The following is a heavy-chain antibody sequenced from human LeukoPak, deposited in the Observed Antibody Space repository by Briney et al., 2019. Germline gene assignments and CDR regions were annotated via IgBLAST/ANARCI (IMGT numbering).Heavy chain of an antibody. CDR1: GYTFTGYY. CDR3: ARASLSAYSSSWYLDWFDP. D-gene: IGHD6-13*01. J-gene: IGHJ5*02. CDR2: INPNSGGT. Sequence: ASVKVSCKASGYTFTGYYMHWVRQAPGQGLEWMGRINPNSGGTNYAQKFQGRVTMTRDTSISTAYMELSRLRSDDTAVYYCARASLSAYSSSWYLDWFDPWGQGTLVTVSS. V-gene: IGHV1-2*06.